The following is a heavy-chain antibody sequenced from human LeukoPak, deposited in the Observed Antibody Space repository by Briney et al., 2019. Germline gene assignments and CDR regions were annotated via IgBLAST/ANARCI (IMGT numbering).Heavy chain of an antibody. D-gene: IGHD3-22*01. Sequence: ASVKVSCKASGYTFTSYGISWVRQAPGQGLEWMGWISAYNGNTNYAQKLQGGVTMTTDTSTSTAYMELRSLRSDDTAVYYCARDLVTSLYYYDSSGYTPHRRPPPTEYYMDVWGKGTTVTVSS. CDR2: ISAYNGNT. CDR3: ARDLVTSLYYYDSSGYTPHRRPPPTEYYMDV. V-gene: IGHV1-18*01. J-gene: IGHJ6*03. CDR1: GYTFTSYG.